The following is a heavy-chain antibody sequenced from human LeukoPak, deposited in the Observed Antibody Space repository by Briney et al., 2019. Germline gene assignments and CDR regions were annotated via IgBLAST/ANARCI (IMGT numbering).Heavy chain of an antibody. V-gene: IGHV4-31*03. CDR2: IYTSGST. Sequence: SETLSLTCTVSGGSISSGGYYWSWIRQPPGKGLEWIGYIYTSGSTYYNPSLKSRVTISVDTSKNQFSLKLSSVTAADTAVYYCAGSSSWTDYFQHWGQGTLVTVSS. J-gene: IGHJ1*01. CDR1: GGSISSGGYY. D-gene: IGHD6-13*01. CDR3: AGSSSWTDYFQH.